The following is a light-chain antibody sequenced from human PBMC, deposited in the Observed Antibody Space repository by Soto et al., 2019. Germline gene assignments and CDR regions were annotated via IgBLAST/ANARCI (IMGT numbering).Light chain of an antibody. V-gene: IGLV2-14*01. CDR1: SSDIGGYNF. CDR3: FSYTSSTTNV. CDR2: EVS. J-gene: IGLJ1*01. Sequence: QSAPTQPASVSGSPGQSITMSCAGTSSDIGGYNFVSWYQQHPGKAPKLMIFEVSKRPSGVSNRFSGSKSGNTASLTISGLQAEDEADYYCFSYTSSTTNVFGTGTKLTVL.